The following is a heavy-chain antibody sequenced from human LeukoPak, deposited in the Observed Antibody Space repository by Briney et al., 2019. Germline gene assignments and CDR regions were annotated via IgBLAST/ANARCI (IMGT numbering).Heavy chain of an antibody. J-gene: IGHJ4*02. CDR3: AKLWFGEPQYYFDY. Sequence: GGSLRLSCAASGFTFSSYAMSWVRQAPGKGLEWVSAISGSGGSTYYADSVKGRFTISRDNSKNTLYLQMNSLGAEDTAVYYCAKLWFGEPQYYFDYWGQGTLVTVSS. D-gene: IGHD3-10*01. V-gene: IGHV3-23*01. CDR1: GFTFSSYA. CDR2: ISGSGGST.